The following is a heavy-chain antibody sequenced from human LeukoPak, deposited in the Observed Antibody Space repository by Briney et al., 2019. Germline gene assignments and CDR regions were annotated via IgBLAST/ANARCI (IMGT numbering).Heavy chain of an antibody. CDR3: ARDLESSGYLSFDY. V-gene: IGHV3-48*01. D-gene: IGHD3-22*01. Sequence: PGGSLRLSCAASGFTFSSHSMNWVRQAPGKGLEWISYISSYSSTIYYADSVKGRFTISRDDADNSLSLQMNSLRAEDTAVYYCARDLESSGYLSFDYWGQGTLVTVSS. CDR1: GFTFSSHS. CDR2: ISSYSSTI. J-gene: IGHJ4*02.